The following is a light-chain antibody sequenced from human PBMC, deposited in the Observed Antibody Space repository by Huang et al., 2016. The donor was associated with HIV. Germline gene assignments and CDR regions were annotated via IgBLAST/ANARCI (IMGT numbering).Light chain of an antibody. CDR3: QQYNDWPPRT. Sequence: EIEMTQSPAILSVSPGERATLSCRASQSVNSDLAWYLQKPGQAPRLLIYGASTRAIGIPAKFNGTGSGAEFSLSISNLQSDDFGVYYCQQYNDWPPRTFGGGTKVEI. CDR2: GAS. V-gene: IGKV3-15*01. CDR1: QSVNSD. J-gene: IGKJ4*01.